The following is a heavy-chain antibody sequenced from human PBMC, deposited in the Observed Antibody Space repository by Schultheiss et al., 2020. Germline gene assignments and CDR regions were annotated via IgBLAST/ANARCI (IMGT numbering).Heavy chain of an antibody. D-gene: IGHD1-14*01. CDR3: ARLRISYFDY. CDR2: ISWNSGSI. Sequence: SLRLSCAATGFNVSDKYMNWVRQAPGKGLEWVSGISWNSGSIGYADSVKGRFTISRDNAKNSLYLQMNSLRAEDTAVYYCARLRISYFDYWGQGTLVTVSS. V-gene: IGHV3-9*01. CDR1: GFNVSDKY. J-gene: IGHJ4*02.